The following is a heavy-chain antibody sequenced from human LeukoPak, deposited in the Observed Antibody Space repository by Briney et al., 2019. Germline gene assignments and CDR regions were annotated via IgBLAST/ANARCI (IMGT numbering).Heavy chain of an antibody. CDR3: ARGRPHGNDY. D-gene: IGHD4-23*01. CDR1: GFIFSNDA. Sequence: GRSLRLSCAASGFIFSNDAMHWVRQAPGKGLEWVAFIWFDGSNKHYADSVKGRFTISRDNAKNTLYLQMNSLRVEDTAVYYCARGRPHGNDYWGQGTLVTVSS. V-gene: IGHV3-33*01. J-gene: IGHJ4*02. CDR2: IWFDGSNK.